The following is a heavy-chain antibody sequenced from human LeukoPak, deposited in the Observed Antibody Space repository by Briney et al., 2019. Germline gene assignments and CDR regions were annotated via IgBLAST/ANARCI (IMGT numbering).Heavy chain of an antibody. V-gene: IGHV3-23*01. Sequence: GGSLRLSCAASGFTFSSYAMSWVRQAPGKGLEWVSAISGSGGSTYYADSVKGRFTISRDNPKNTLYLQMNSLRAEDTAVYYCAKVKGVTIFGVVPGAFDIWGQGTMVTVSS. CDR1: GFTFSSYA. J-gene: IGHJ3*02. D-gene: IGHD3-3*01. CDR2: ISGSGGST. CDR3: AKVKGVTIFGVVPGAFDI.